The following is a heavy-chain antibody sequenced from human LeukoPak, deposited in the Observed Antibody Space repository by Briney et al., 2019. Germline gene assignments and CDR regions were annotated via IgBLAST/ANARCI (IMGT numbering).Heavy chain of an antibody. CDR2: INYSGNT. Sequence: PSETLSLTRTVSGGSISSSSYYWGWLRQPPGKGLEWIGSINYSGNTFYNPSLKSRVTISVDTSKNQFSLNLSSVTAADTAVYYCARRPQSYIDVWGKGTTVTVSS. CDR1: GGSISSSSYY. V-gene: IGHV4-39*01. J-gene: IGHJ6*03. CDR3: ARRPQSYIDV.